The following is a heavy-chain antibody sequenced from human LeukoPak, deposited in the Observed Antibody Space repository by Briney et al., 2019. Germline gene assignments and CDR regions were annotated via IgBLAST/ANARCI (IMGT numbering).Heavy chain of an antibody. CDR2: GRNKANSYTT. J-gene: IGHJ4*02. CDR1: GFTFSDHY. D-gene: IGHD3-22*01. Sequence: GRSLRLSCAASGFTFSDHYMDWVCQAPGKGLEWVGRGRNKANSYTTEYAASVTGRFTISRDDSKNSLYLQMNSLKTEYTAVYYCARDYYDSSGPDYWGQGTLVTVSS. CDR3: ARDYYDSSGPDY. V-gene: IGHV3-72*01.